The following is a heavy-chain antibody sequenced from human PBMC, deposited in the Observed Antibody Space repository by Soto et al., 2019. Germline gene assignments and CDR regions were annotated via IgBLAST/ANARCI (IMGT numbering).Heavy chain of an antibody. D-gene: IGHD3-22*01. Sequence: ASVKGSCKASGYTFTSYYMHWVRQAPGQGLEWMGIINPSGGSTSYAQKFQGRVTMTRDTSTSTVYMELSSLRSEDTAVYYCARNDYYDSSGPQIPFDYWGQGTLVTVSS. V-gene: IGHV1-46*01. CDR1: GYTFTSYY. CDR2: INPSGGST. J-gene: IGHJ4*02. CDR3: ARNDYYDSSGPQIPFDY.